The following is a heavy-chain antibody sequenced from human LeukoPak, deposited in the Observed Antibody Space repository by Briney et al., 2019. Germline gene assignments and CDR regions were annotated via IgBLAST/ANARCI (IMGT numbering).Heavy chain of an antibody. CDR2: MSDRGNG. V-gene: IGHV4-38-2*01. CDR3: AKFEGTSGRGFDP. CDR1: GYSMSSDYY. D-gene: IGHD2-8*01. Sequence: SETLSLTCAVSGYSMSSDYYWGWSRQAPGKGVGGSGTMSDRGNGFYNPSLKTRVTIPIETSKNPFSLKLTSVTAADTAVYYCAKFEGTSGRGFDPWGQGTLVTVSS. J-gene: IGHJ5*02.